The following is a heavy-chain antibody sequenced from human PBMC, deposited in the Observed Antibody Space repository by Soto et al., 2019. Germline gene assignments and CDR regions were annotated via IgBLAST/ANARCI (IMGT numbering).Heavy chain of an antibody. J-gene: IGHJ4*02. CDR1: GFTFSSYV. D-gene: IGHD3-16*01. CDR2: ISGSGGST. Sequence: GGSLRLSCAASGFTFSSYVMSWVRQAPGKGLEWVSAISGSGGSTYYADSVKGRFTISRDNSKNTLYLQMNSLRAEDTAVYYCAKAYDYIWGSYSNYWGQGTLVTVSS. CDR3: AKAYDYIWGSYSNY. V-gene: IGHV3-23*01.